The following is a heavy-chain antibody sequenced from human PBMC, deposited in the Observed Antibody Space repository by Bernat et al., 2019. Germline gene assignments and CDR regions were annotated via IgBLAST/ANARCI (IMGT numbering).Heavy chain of an antibody. V-gene: IGHV3-74*01. CDR2: INSDGSST. D-gene: IGHD3-22*01. CDR3: ARSGYYDSSGSATSYVFDI. CDR1: GFTFSTYW. Sequence: EVQLVESGGGLVQPGGSLRLSCAASGFTFSTYWMHWFRQAPGKGLVWVSRINSDGSSTTYADSVKGRFTISRDNAKNTLYLQMNSLRAEDTAVYSCARSGYYDSSGSATSYVFDIWGQGTMVTVSS. J-gene: IGHJ3*02.